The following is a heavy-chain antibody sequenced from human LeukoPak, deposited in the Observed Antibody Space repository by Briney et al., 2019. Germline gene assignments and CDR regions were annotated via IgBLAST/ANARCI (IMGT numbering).Heavy chain of an antibody. CDR3: AKDSLLNPSSSWYDY. V-gene: IGHV3-9*01. CDR1: GFTFDDYA. CDR2: ISWNSGSI. D-gene: IGHD6-13*01. Sequence: GRSLRLSCAASGFTFDDYAMPWVRQAPGKGLQWVSGISWNSGSIGYADSVKGRFTISRDNAKNSLYLQMNSLRAEDTALYYCAKDSLLNPSSSWYDYWGQGTLVTVSS. J-gene: IGHJ4*02.